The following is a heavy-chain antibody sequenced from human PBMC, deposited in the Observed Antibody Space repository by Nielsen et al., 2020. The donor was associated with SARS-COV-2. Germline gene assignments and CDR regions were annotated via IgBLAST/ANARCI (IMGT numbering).Heavy chain of an antibody. J-gene: IGHJ3*02. Sequence: SETLSFTCAVYGGSFSGYYWSWIRQPPGKGLEWIGEINHSGSTNYNPSLKSRVTISVDTSKNQFSLKLSSVTAADTAVYYCARDPQDIVVVPAVVGDAFDIWGQGTMVTVSS. D-gene: IGHD2-2*01. V-gene: IGHV4-34*01. CDR2: INHSGST. CDR1: GGSFSGYY. CDR3: ARDPQDIVVVPAVVGDAFDI.